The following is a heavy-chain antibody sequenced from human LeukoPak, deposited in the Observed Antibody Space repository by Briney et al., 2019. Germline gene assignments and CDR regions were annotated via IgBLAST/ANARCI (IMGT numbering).Heavy chain of an antibody. CDR1: GFMFATYS. CDR2: ISGSGTT. CDR3: AREDSSGLDY. Sequence: PGGSLRLSCAASGFMFATYSMSWVRQAPGKGLEWVSGISGSGTTYYADSAKGRFTISKDNAKNSLYLQMNSLRAEDTAIYYCAREDSSGLDYWGQGTLVTVSS. V-gene: IGHV3-69-1*02. J-gene: IGHJ4*02. D-gene: IGHD6-19*01.